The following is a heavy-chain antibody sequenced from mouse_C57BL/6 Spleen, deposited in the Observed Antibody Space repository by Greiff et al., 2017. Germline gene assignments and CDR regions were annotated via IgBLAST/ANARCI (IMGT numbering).Heavy chain of an antibody. CDR1: GYAFSSYW. V-gene: IGHV1-80*01. Sequence: VHLQPSGAELVKPGASVKISCKASGYAFSSYWMNWVKQRPGKGLEWIGQIYPGDGDTNYNGKFKGKATLTADKSSSTAYMQLSSLTSEDSAVYFCAVGSSDWYFDVWGTGTTVTVSS. J-gene: IGHJ1*03. CDR2: IYPGDGDT. CDR3: AVGSSDWYFDV. D-gene: IGHD1-1*01.